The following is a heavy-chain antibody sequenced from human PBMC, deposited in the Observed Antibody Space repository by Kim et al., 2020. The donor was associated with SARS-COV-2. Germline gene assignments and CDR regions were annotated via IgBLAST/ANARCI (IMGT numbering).Heavy chain of an antibody. J-gene: IGHJ2*01. Sequence: SETLSLTCTVSGGSISSYYWSWIRQPPGKGLEWIGYIYYSGSTNYNPSLKSRVTISVDTSKNQFSLKLSSVTAADTAVYYCARVVSGTAMDINWYFDLWGRGTLVTVSS. D-gene: IGHD5-18*01. CDR3: ARVVSGTAMDINWYFDL. CDR1: GGSISSYY. V-gene: IGHV4-59*01. CDR2: IYYSGST.